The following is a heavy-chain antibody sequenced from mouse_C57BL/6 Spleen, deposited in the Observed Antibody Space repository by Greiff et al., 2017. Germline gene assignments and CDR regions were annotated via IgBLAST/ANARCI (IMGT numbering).Heavy chain of an antibody. CDR2: IRLKSDNYAT. Sequence: DVQLQESGGGLVQPGGSMKLSCVASGFTFSNYWMNWVRQSPAKGLEWVAQIRLKSDNYATHYAESVKGRFTISRDDSKSSVYLQMNNLRAEDTGIYYCTAYYDYDGTGDWYFDVWGTGTTVTVSS. J-gene: IGHJ1*03. V-gene: IGHV6-3*01. CDR1: GFTFSNYW. CDR3: TAYYDYDGTGDWYFDV. D-gene: IGHD2-4*01.